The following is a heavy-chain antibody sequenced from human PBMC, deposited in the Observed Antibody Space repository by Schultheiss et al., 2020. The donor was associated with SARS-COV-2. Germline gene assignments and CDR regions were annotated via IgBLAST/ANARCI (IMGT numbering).Heavy chain of an antibody. CDR2: IYHSGST. D-gene: IGHD6-13*01. CDR3: ASSQYNPKQQLVEEPFDY. Sequence: SETLSLTCTVSGGSISSGDYYWSWIRQPPGKGLEWIGYIYHSGSTYYNPSLKSRVTISVDRSKNQFSLKLSSVTAADTAVYYCASSQYNPKQQLVEEPFDYWGQGTLVTVSS. V-gene: IGHV4-30-2*01. CDR1: GGSISSGDYY. J-gene: IGHJ4*02.